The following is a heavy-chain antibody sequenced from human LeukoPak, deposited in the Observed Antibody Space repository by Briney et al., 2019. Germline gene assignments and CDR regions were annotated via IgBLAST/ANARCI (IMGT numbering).Heavy chain of an antibody. CDR3: ARAKSYFDFDY. Sequence: PGGSLRLSCAASGFTFSSYAMHWVRQAPGKGLEWVAVISHDGSNKYYADSVKGRFTISRDNSKNTLYLQMNSLRAEDTAVYYCARAKSYFDFDYWGQGTLVTVSS. CDR2: ISHDGSNK. V-gene: IGHV3-30-3*01. D-gene: IGHD3-9*01. CDR1: GFTFSSYA. J-gene: IGHJ4*02.